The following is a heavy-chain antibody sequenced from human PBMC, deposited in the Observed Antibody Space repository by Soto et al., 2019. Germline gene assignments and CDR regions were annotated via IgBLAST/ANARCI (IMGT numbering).Heavy chain of an antibody. CDR2: VYTTGST. CDR3: VISLSSAAGLYFDY. CDR1: GGFINTYY. J-gene: IGHJ4*02. D-gene: IGHD6-13*01. Sequence: PPENLCLTWTVTGGFINTYYWSWIRQSAGKGLEWIGRVYTTGSTNYNPSLKSRVTMSIDTSNNQFSLRLSSLTAADTAVYYCVISLSSAAGLYFDYWGQGLLVTRSS. V-gene: IGHV4-4*07.